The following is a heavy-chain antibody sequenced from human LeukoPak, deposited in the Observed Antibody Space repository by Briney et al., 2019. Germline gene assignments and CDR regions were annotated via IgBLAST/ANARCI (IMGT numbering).Heavy chain of an antibody. V-gene: IGHV1-69*13. J-gene: IGHJ6*02. CDR2: IVPIFGTA. CDR3: ARLDEYSSSSRYYGMDV. CDR1: GGTFSSYA. D-gene: IGHD6-6*01. Sequence: SVKVSCKASGGTFSSYAISWVRQAPGQGLEWMGGIVPIFGTANYAQKFQGRVTITADESTSTAYMELSSLRSEDTAVYYCARLDEYSSSSRYYGMDVWGQGTTVTVSS.